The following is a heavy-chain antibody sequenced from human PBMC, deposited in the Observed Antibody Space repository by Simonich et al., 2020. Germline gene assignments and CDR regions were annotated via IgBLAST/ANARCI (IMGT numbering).Heavy chain of an antibody. CDR1: GYTFPSYG. D-gene: IGHD1-1*01. CDR2: ISAYNGNT. V-gene: IGHV1-18*01. Sequence: QVQLVQSGAEVKKPGASVKVSCKASGYTFPSYGISWVRQAPGQGIEWMGWISAYNGNTNYAQKLHGRVTMTTDTSTSTAYMELKSLRSDDTAVYYCARSTTGTTAFDIWGQGTMVTVSS. J-gene: IGHJ3*02. CDR3: ARSTTGTTAFDI.